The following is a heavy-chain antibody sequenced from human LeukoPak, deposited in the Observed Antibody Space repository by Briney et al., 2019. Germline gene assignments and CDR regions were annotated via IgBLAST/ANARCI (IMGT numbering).Heavy chain of an antibody. Sequence: SETLSLTCTVSGGSISSYYWTWIRQPPGKGLEWIGYIYYSGSTNYNPSLKSRVTISVDTSKNQFSLKLSSVTAADTAVYYCARVAYDSSGYYWGGDYYFDYWGQGTLVTVSS. J-gene: IGHJ4*02. V-gene: IGHV4-59*01. CDR3: ARVAYDSSGYYWGGDYYFDY. CDR1: GGSISSYY. CDR2: IYYSGST. D-gene: IGHD3-22*01.